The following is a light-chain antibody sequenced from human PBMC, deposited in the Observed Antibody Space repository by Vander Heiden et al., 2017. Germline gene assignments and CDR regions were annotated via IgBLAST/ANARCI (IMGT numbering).Light chain of an antibody. CDR3: QQYGSSPT. Sequence: IVLTQSPRSLSLSPGEPATLSCRSSQSIRNNYLAWYQQKPGQAPRLLIYGASSRATGIPARFTGSGSGTDFTLTISSMEPEDFAVYFCQQYGSSPTFGEGTKVEI. CDR1: QSIRNNY. CDR2: GAS. J-gene: IGKJ1*01. V-gene: IGKV3-20*01.